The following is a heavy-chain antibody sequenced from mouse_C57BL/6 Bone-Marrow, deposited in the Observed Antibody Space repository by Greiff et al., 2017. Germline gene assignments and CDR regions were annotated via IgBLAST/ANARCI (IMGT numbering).Heavy chain of an antibody. CDR1: GFTFSSYG. CDR2: ISSGGSYT. J-gene: IGHJ2*01. D-gene: IGHD1-1*02. Sequence: EVKLVESWGDLVKPGGSLKLSCAASGFTFSSYGMSWVRQTPDKRLEWVATISSGGSYTYYPDSLKGRFTISRDNAKNTLYLQMSSLKPEDTAMYDCARHGDGGSRYYFDYWGQGTTLTVSS. CDR3: ARHGDGGSRYYFDY. V-gene: IGHV5-6*02.